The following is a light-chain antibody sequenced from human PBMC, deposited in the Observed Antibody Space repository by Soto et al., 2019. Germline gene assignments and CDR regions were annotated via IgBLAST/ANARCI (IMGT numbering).Light chain of an antibody. CDR2: GNS. V-gene: IGLV1-40*01. CDR3: QSYDSSLSGSV. CDR1: SSNIGAGYD. J-gene: IGLJ3*02. Sequence: QSVLTQPPSVSGAPGQRVTISCTGSSSNIGAGYDVHWYQQLPGTAPKLLIYGNSNRPSGVPDRFSGSKSGTSASLASTGLQAEGEADYYCQSYDSSLSGSVFGGGTKLTVL.